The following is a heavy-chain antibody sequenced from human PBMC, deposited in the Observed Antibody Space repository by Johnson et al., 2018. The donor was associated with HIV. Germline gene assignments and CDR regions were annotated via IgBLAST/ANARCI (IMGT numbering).Heavy chain of an antibody. CDR1: WFTFTSYA. Sequence: VHLVDSGGGAVPPGRSLRLSCAAFWFTFTSYAMHWVRQAPGKGLEWMANINQDGSEKYYVGSLEGRLTISRDNAKNSLYLQMNSLRPDDTAVYYCVRDTLAWGLIPPIGGFDIWGQGTMVTVSS. CDR3: VRDTLAWGLIPPIGGFDI. CDR2: INQDGSEK. J-gene: IGHJ3*02. V-gene: IGHV3-7*03. D-gene: IGHD2-8*01.